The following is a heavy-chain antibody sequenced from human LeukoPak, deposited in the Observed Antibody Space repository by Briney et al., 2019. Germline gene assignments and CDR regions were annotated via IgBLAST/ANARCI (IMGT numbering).Heavy chain of an antibody. D-gene: IGHD2-2*01. CDR3: ARGRRPTGYCSSTSCYRNRFDP. CDR1: GGSFSGYY. V-gene: IGHV4-34*01. Sequence: SETLSLTCAVYGGSFSGYYWSWIRQPPGKGLEWIGEINHSGSTNYNPSLKSRVTISVDTSKNQFSLKLSSVTAADTAVYYCARGRRPTGYCSSTSCYRNRFDPWGQGTLVTVSS. CDR2: INHSGST. J-gene: IGHJ5*02.